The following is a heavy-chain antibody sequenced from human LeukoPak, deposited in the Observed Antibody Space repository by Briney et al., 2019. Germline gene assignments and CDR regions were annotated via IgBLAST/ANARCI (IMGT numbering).Heavy chain of an antibody. D-gene: IGHD6-19*01. J-gene: IGHJ4*02. CDR3: ATSVTGYSSRFYY. V-gene: IGHV3-30*02. Sequence: GGSLRLSCAASGFTFNSYDMQWVRQSPGKGLEWVTYIRYDGSDKYYVDSVEGRFTISRDNSKNTLYLQMNSLRAEDTAVYYCATSVTGYSSRFYYWGQGTLVTGSP. CDR2: IRYDGSDK. CDR1: GFTFNSYD.